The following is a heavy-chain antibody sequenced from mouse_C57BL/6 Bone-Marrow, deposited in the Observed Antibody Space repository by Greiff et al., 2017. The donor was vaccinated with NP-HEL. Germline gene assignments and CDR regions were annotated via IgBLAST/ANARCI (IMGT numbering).Heavy chain of an antibody. J-gene: IGHJ4*01. CDR2: LPPHLCRT. Sequence: VQGVESGAELVKPGASVPLSCKASGYTFTLSFLHWVHPRPGPGLECLVLLPPHLCRTPYNEKFKSKATLTVDKSSSTAYMQLSSLTSEDSAVYYCARVGYLYYYAMDYWGQGTSVTVSS. CDR1: GYTFTLSF. D-gene: IGHD3-2*02. CDR3: ARVGYLYYYAMDY. V-gene: IGHV1-64*01.